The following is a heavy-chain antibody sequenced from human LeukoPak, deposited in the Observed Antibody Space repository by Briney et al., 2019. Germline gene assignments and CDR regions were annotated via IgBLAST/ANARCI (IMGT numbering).Heavy chain of an antibody. CDR2: ISGSGGST. D-gene: IGHD6-19*01. Sequence: PGGSLRLSCAASGFTFSSYAMSWVRQAPGKGLEWVSAISGSGGSTYYADSVKGRFTISRDNSKNTLYLQMNSLRAEDTAVYYCAKQPVDSSGWTGDYYYGMDVWGQGTTVTVSS. J-gene: IGHJ6*02. CDR3: AKQPVDSSGWTGDYYYGMDV. CDR1: GFTFSSYA. V-gene: IGHV3-23*01.